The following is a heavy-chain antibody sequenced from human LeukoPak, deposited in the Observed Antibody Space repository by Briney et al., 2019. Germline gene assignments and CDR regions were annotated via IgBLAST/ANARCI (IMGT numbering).Heavy chain of an antibody. Sequence: ASVKVSCKASGYTFTGYYMHWVRQAPGQGLEWMGWINPNSGGTNYAQKFQGRVTMTRDTSISTAYMELSRLRFDDTAVYYCAREGRLGDSSGDYYYYYYMDVWGKGTTVTVSS. CDR1: GYTFTGYY. CDR3: AREGRLGDSSGDYYYYYYMDV. V-gene: IGHV1-2*02. J-gene: IGHJ6*03. D-gene: IGHD3-22*01. CDR2: INPNSGGT.